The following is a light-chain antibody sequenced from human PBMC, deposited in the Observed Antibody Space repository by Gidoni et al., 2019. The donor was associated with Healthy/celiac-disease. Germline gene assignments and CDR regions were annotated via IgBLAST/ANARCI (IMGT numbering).Light chain of an antibody. CDR2: AAS. CDR1: QSISSY. J-gene: IGKJ4*01. Sequence: DIQMTQPPSSLSASVGDRVTITCRASQSISSYLNWYQQKPGKAPKLLIYAASSLQSGVPSRFSGSGSGTDFTLTISSLQPEDFATYYCQQSYSTPTFGGXTKVEIK. CDR3: QQSYSTPT. V-gene: IGKV1-39*01.